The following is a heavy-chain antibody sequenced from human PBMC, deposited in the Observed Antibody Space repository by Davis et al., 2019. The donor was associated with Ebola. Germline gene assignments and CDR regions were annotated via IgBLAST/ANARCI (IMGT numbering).Heavy chain of an antibody. D-gene: IGHD3-16*01. CDR2: ISTGGTTT. V-gene: IGHV3-48*04. CDR3: ARGLQTRWRVGWGMDV. J-gene: IGHJ6*02. CDR1: GFTFSSYA. Sequence: GGSLRLSCAASGFTFSSYAMSWVRQTPEKGLEWLSYISTGGTTTYYADSVKGRFTISRDNAKNSLYLQMSSLRAEDTAVYYCARGLQTRWRVGWGMDVWGQGTTVTVSS.